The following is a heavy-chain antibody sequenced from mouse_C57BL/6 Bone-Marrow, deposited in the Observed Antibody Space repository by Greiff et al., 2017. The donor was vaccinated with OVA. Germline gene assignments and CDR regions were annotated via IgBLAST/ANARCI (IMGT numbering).Heavy chain of an antibody. D-gene: IGHD1-1*01. J-gene: IGHJ4*01. CDR2: IYPGSGRT. CDR1: GYTFTSYW. Sequence: QVQLQQPGAELVKPGASVKMSCKASGYTFTSYWITWVKQRPGQGLEWIGDIYPGSGRTNYNEKFKSKATLTVDTSSSTAYMQLSSLTSKDAAVYYCARSAVTTGEGDCAMDYWGQGTSVTVSS. V-gene: IGHV1-55*01. CDR3: ARSAVTTGEGDCAMDY.